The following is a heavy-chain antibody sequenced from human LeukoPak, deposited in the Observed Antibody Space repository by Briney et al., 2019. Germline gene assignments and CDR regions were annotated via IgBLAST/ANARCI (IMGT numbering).Heavy chain of an antibody. D-gene: IGHD5-12*01. Sequence: GGSLRLSCAASGFTFSSYGMHWVRQAPGKGLEWVAFIRYDGSNKYYADSVKGRFTISRDNSKNTLYLQMNSRRAEDTAVYYCATNQAGYSGYDSWGTDYWGQGALVTVSS. CDR3: ATNQAGYSGYDSWGTDY. CDR2: IRYDGSNK. V-gene: IGHV3-30*02. J-gene: IGHJ4*02. CDR1: GFTFSSYG.